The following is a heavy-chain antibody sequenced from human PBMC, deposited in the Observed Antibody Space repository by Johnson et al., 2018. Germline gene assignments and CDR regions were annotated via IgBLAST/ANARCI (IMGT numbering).Heavy chain of an antibody. Sequence: QVQLVQSGAEVRKPGASVKVSCKASGYTFTSYYMNWVRQAPGQGLEWMGIIDARDGSTSHAQKFQGRVTMTRDTSTNTVYMELSSLRSEDTAVYYCARDLQAFPRYGMDVWGQGTTVTVS. D-gene: IGHD2/OR15-2a*01. J-gene: IGHJ6*02. V-gene: IGHV1-46*01. CDR2: IDARDGST. CDR1: GYTFTSYY. CDR3: ARDLQAFPRYGMDV.